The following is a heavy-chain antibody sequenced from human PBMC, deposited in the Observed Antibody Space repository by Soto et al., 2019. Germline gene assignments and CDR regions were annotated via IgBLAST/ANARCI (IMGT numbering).Heavy chain of an antibody. Sequence: EVHLSQSGGGLVQPGGSLRLSCAASGFSFSGYAVTWVRQAPGKGLEWVSAISGGGGSTYYADSVKGRFTVSRDNSKNTLHLQMNSLRAEDTAVYYCAKTESFNGYYNAFDYWGRGTQVTVSS. J-gene: IGHJ4*02. CDR2: ISGGGGST. CDR3: AKTESFNGYYNAFDY. V-gene: IGHV3-23*01. D-gene: IGHD3-9*01. CDR1: GFSFSGYA.